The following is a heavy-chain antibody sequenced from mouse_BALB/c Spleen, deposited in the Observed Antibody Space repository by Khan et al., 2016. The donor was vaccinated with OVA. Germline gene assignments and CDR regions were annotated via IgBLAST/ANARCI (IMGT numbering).Heavy chain of an antibody. CDR2: IFPGDDST. CDR3: ASDYYGGNRYWYFDD. CDR1: GYTFTSYY. V-gene: IGHV1-85*01. J-gene: IGHJ1*01. Sequence: QVQLQQSGAELVKPGASVKLSCKASGYTFTSYYINWVRQRPEQGLEWIGWIFPGDDSTKYNEKFKGKATLTTDTSSSTAYMQLSRLSSEDSAVYFCASDYYGGNRYWYFDDWGAGTTVTVSS. D-gene: IGHD1-1*02.